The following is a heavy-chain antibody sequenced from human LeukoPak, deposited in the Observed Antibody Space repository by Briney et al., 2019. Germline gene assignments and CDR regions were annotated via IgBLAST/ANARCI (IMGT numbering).Heavy chain of an antibody. CDR1: GFTFSSYA. D-gene: IGHD2-8*01. J-gene: IGHJ6*03. V-gene: IGHV3-23*01. CDR2: ISGSGGST. CDR3: TRVSGYCTNGVCFLSYYYMDV. Sequence: PGGSLRLSCAASGFTFSSYAMSWVRQAPGKGLEWVSAISGSGGSTYYADSVKGRFTISRDNSKNTLYLQMNSLRAEDTAVYYCTRVSGYCTNGVCFLSYYYMDVWGKGTTVTVSS.